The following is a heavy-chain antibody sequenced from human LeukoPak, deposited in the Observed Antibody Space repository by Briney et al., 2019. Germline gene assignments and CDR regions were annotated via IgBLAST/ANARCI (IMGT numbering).Heavy chain of an antibody. CDR3: ARQNRNGFDY. J-gene: IGHJ4*02. CDR1: GFTFRTYA. D-gene: IGHD2-8*01. Sequence: GKSLRLSCSASGFTFRTYAMHWVRQAPGKGLEWVAVVASDGRTEYYTDSVKGRFTISRENAKSSMYLQMNSLRVGDTAVYYCARQNRNGFDYWGQGTLVTVSS. V-gene: IGHV3-30*14. CDR2: VASDGRTE.